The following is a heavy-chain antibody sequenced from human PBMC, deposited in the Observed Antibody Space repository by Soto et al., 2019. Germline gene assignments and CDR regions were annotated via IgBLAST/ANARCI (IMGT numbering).Heavy chain of an antibody. D-gene: IGHD6-13*01. CDR3: ARVPNSSSWYRAGVSIYYYYGMDV. Sequence: PSETLSLTCTVSDGSISSYYWSWIRQPPGKGLEWIGYIYYSGSTNYNPSLKSRVTISVDTSKNQFSLKLSSVTAADTAVYYCARVPNSSSWYRAGVSIYYYYGMDVWGQGTTVTVSS. J-gene: IGHJ6*02. CDR2: IYYSGST. V-gene: IGHV4-59*01. CDR1: DGSISSYY.